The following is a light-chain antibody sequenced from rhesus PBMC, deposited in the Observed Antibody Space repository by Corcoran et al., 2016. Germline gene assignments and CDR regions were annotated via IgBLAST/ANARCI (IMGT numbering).Light chain of an antibody. CDR1: QSLLYTSNNKHY. CDR3: QQYDSPPYT. Sequence: VMTQSPDSLAVSLGERVIINCKSSQSLLYTSNNKHYLAWYQQKPGQAPKLLIYWASTRESGVPNRFRGSGSGTDFTLTISGLQAEDVAVYYCQQYDSPPYTFGQGAKVEI. CDR2: WAS. J-gene: IGKJ2*01. V-gene: IGKV4-1*01.